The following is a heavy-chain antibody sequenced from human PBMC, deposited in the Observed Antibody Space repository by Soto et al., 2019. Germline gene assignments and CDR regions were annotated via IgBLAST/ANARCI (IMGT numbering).Heavy chain of an antibody. CDR2: INPNNGVT. Sequence: ASVKVSCKASGYMFTGFYLHWVRQAPGQGLEWMGWINPNNGVTTYAKNFQGRVTMTRDSSISTAYMELSSLRSDDTAVYFCASSDTPVAARHPDFWGQGTLVTVSS. V-gene: IGHV1-2*02. J-gene: IGHJ4*02. D-gene: IGHD6-19*01. CDR1: GYMFTGFY. CDR3: ASSDTPVAARHPDF.